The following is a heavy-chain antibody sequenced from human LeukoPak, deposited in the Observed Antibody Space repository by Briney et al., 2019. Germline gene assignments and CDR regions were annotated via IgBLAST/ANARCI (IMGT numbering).Heavy chain of an antibody. J-gene: IGHJ5*02. CDR3: ARAPRNIVVVVAATSPSFDP. CDR1: GGSISSSSYY. CDR2: IYYSGST. V-gene: IGHV4-39*07. D-gene: IGHD2-15*01. Sequence: SETLSLTCTVSGGSISSSSYYWGWIRQPPGKGLEWIGSIYYSGSTYYNPSLKSRVTISVDTSKNQFSLKLSSVTAADTAVYYCARAPRNIVVVVAATSPSFDPWGQGTLVTVSS.